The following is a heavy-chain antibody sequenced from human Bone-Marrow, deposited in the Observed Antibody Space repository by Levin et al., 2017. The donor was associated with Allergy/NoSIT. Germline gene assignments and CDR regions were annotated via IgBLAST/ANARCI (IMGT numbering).Heavy chain of an antibody. CDR1: GYTFTSYD. Sequence: ASVKVSCKASGYTFTSYDINWVRQATGQGLEWMGWMNPNSGNTGYAQKFQGRVTMTRNTSISTAYMELSSLRSEDTAVYYCARRRVIAVAGRGGSWFDPWGQGTLVTVSS. CDR2: MNPNSGNT. CDR3: ARRRVIAVAGRGGSWFDP. V-gene: IGHV1-8*01. D-gene: IGHD6-19*01. J-gene: IGHJ5*02.